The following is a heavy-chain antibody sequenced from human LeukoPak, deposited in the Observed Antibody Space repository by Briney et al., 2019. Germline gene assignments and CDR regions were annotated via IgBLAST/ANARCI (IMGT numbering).Heavy chain of an antibody. V-gene: IGHV3-30*18. CDR3: AKDREDSGYFHYFDY. D-gene: IGHD3-22*01. CDR2: ISYDGSNK. Sequence: GGSLRLSCAASGFTFSSYGMHWVRQAPGKGLEWVAVISYDGSNKYYADSVKGRFTISRDNSKNTLYLQMNSLRAEGTAVYYCAKDREDSGYFHYFDYWGQGTLVTVSS. J-gene: IGHJ4*02. CDR1: GFTFSSYG.